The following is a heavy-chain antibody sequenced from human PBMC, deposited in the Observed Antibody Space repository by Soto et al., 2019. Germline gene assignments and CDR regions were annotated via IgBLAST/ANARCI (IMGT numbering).Heavy chain of an antibody. J-gene: IGHJ5*02. CDR3: ARVVRQWLVFWFDP. CDR1: GGSISSSNW. CDR2: IYHSGST. V-gene: IGHV4-4*02. Sequence: TSETLSLTCAVSGGSISSSNWWSWVRQPPGKGLEWIGEIYHSGSTNYNPSLKSRVTISVDKSKNQFSLKLSSVTAADTAVYYCARVVRQWLVFWFDPWGQGTLVTVSS. D-gene: IGHD6-19*01.